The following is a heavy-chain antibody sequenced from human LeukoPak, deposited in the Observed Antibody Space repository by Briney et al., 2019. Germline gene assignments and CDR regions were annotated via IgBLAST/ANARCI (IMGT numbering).Heavy chain of an antibody. J-gene: IGHJ6*02. V-gene: IGHV3-33*01. Sequence: GGSLRLSCAASGFTFSSYGMHWVRQAPGKGLEGVAVIWYDGSNKYYADSVKGRFTISRDNSKNTLYLQMNSLRAEDTAVYYCARDSASWKYSSGWYGYYGMDVWGQGTTVTVSS. CDR3: ARDSASWKYSSGWYGYYGMDV. CDR1: GFTFSSYG. CDR2: IWYDGSNK. D-gene: IGHD6-19*01.